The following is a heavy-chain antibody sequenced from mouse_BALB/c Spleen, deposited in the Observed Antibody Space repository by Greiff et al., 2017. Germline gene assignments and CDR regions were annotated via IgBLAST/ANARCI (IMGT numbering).Heavy chain of an antibody. CDR3: ARQDGSPYYYAMDY. CDR1: GFTFSSYG. J-gene: IGHJ4*01. CDR2: ISSGGSYT. Sequence: DVMLVESGGGLVKPGGSLKLSCAASGFTFSSYGMSWVRQTPDKRLEWVATISSGGSYTYYPDSVKGRFTISRDNAKNTLYLQMSSLKSEDTAMYYCARQDGSPYYYAMDYWGQGTSVTVSS. D-gene: IGHD2-3*01. V-gene: IGHV5-6*03.